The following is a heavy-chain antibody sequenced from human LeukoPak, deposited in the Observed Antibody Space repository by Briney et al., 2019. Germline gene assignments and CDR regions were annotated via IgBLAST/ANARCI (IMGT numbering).Heavy chain of an antibody. Sequence: ASVKVSCTASGFTSTNFAVQWVRQARGQRLEWIGWIIVGSGATKCAQDFQERVTITRDLSTSTLYMELRSLTSEDTAVYYCAADLSNPRMGASYLDSWGQGTLVTVSS. CDR3: AADLSNPRMGASYLDS. J-gene: IGHJ4*02. V-gene: IGHV1-58*01. CDR1: GFTSTNFA. CDR2: IIVGSGAT. D-gene: IGHD3-16*01.